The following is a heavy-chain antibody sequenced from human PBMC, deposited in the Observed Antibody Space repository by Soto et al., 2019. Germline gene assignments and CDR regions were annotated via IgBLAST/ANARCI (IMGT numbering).Heavy chain of an antibody. J-gene: IGHJ5*02. CDR2: IYHSGST. CDR3: ARDLDSSGWYAGFDP. Sequence: SETLSLTCTVSGGSIRSSNWWSWVRQPPGKGLEWIGEIYHSGSTNYNPSLKSRVTISVDKSKNQFSLKLSSVTAADTAVYYCARDLDSSGWYAGFDPWGQGTLVTAPQ. V-gene: IGHV4-4*02. CDR1: GGSIRSSNW. D-gene: IGHD6-19*01.